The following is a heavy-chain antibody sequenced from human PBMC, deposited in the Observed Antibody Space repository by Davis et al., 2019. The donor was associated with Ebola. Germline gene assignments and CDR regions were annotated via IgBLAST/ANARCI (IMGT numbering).Heavy chain of an antibody. CDR1: GYTFTSYY. CDR2: INPSGGST. CDR3: AREWSRGQRDYYYYGMDV. Sequence: ASVKVSCKASGYTFTSYYMHWVRQAPGQGLEWMGIINPSGGSTSYAQKFQGRVTMTRDTSTSTVYMELSSLRSEDTAVYYCAREWSRGQRDYYYYGMDVWGQGTTVTVSS. J-gene: IGHJ6*02. V-gene: IGHV1-46*01. D-gene: IGHD2-8*01.